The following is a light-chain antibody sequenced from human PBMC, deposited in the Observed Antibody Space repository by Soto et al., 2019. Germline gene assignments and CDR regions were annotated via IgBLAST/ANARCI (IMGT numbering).Light chain of an antibody. V-gene: IGKV1-5*01. J-gene: IGKJ4*01. CDR2: DAS. CDR3: QQYSSYSLPT. CDR1: QSVSRW. Sequence: DIQMTQSPSILSASVGDSVTITCLASQSVSRWLAWYQQKPGKAPKLLIYDASSLNSGVPSRFSGSQSGTEFTLTITSLLPDDFATYFCQQYSSYSLPTFGGGTKVDI.